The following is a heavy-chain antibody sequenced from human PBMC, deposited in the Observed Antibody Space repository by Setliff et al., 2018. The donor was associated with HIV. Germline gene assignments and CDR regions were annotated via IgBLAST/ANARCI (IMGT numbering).Heavy chain of an antibody. V-gene: IGHV4-59*01. CDR2: IYYSGST. Sequence: SETLSLTYTVSGGSISSYYWSWIRQPPGKGLEWIGYIYYSGSTNYNPSLKSRVTISVDTSKNQFSLKLSSVTAADTAVYYCASFGVTWFGELYNWGQGTLVTVSS. CDR1: GGSISSYY. J-gene: IGHJ4*02. D-gene: IGHD3-10*01. CDR3: ASFGVTWFGELYN.